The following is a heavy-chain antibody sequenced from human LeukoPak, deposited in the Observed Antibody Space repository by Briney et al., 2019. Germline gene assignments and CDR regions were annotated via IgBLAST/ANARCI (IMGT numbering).Heavy chain of an antibody. D-gene: IGHD3-3*01. J-gene: IGHJ3*02. CDR3: AKEPRNDFWSGPYGCDI. Sequence: GGSLRLSCAASGVTFSGCAMSWVRQAPGKGGGWVSGISGSGGSTYYANSVKGRFTISRDNSKNTLYLQMNSLRAADTAVYYCAKEPRNDFWSGPYGCDIWGQGTMVTVSS. CDR2: ISGSGGST. CDR1: GVTFSGCA. V-gene: IGHV3-23*01.